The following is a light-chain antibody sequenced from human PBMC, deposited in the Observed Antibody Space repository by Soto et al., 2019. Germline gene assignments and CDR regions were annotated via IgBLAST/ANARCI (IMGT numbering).Light chain of an antibody. Sequence: IVLTQSPGTLSLSPGERATLSCRACQSVTGNYLAWYQQKPGQAARLLIYGASNRATAIADRFSGSGSATDFTLTISRVDPEDFAVYYCQQYGSSPYTFGQGTRLDI. CDR1: QSVTGNY. CDR2: GAS. V-gene: IGKV3-20*01. J-gene: IGKJ2*01. CDR3: QQYGSSPYT.